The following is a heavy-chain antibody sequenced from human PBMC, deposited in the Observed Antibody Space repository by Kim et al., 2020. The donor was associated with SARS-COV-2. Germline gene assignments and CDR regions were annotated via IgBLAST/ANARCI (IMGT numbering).Heavy chain of an antibody. CDR1: GGSISSSSYY. D-gene: IGHD6-19*01. Sequence: SETLSLTCTVSGGSISSSSYYWGWIRQPPGKGLEWIGSIYYSGSTYYNPSLKSRVTISVDTSKNQFSLKLSSVTAADTAVYYCARRGWLRYFDYWGQGTLVTVSS. CDR2: IYYSGST. CDR3: ARRGWLRYFDY. J-gene: IGHJ4*02. V-gene: IGHV4-39*01.